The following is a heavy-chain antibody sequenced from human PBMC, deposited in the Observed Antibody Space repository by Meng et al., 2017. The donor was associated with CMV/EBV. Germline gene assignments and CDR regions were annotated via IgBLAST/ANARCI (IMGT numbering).Heavy chain of an antibody. CDR3: AKDHLGAWELFD. CDR2: ISSSGSTI. V-gene: IGHV3-11*04. J-gene: IGHJ4*02. CDR1: GFTFSDYY. Sequence: GESLKISCAASGFTFSDYYMSWIRQAPGKGLEWVSYISSSGSTIYYADSVKGRFTISRDNAKNSLYLQMNSLRAEDTAVYYCAKDHLGAWELFDWGQGTLVTVSS. D-gene: IGHD3-10*01.